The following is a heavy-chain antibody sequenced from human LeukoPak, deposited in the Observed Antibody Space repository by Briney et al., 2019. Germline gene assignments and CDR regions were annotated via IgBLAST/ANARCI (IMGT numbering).Heavy chain of an antibody. CDR3: ARDTRAIVVVRGDAFDI. CDR1: GFTFSNHG. CDR2: IRYDGTKQ. D-gene: IGHD3-22*01. Sequence: GGSLRLSCAASGFTFSNHGMQWVRQAPGKGLEWVAFIRYDGTKQFYADSVKGRCTISRDNSKNSLYLQMNSLRAEDTAVYYCARDTRAIVVVRGDAFDIWGQGTMVTVSS. J-gene: IGHJ3*02. V-gene: IGHV3-30*02.